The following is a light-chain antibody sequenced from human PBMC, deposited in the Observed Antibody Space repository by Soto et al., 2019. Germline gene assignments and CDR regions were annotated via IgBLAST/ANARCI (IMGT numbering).Light chain of an antibody. CDR2: EDS. V-gene: IGLV3-10*01. Sequence: SYELTQPPSVSVSPGQTARITCSGDALPKKYAHWYQQKSGQAPVLVIYEDSKRPSGIPERFSGSSSGTMATLTISGAQVEDEADYYCYSTDSSGNHRGVFGTGTKLTVL. CDR3: YSTDSSGNHRGV. CDR1: ALPKKY. J-gene: IGLJ1*01.